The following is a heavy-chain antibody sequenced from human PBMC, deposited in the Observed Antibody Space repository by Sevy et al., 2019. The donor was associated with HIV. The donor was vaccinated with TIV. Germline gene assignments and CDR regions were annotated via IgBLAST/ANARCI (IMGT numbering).Heavy chain of an antibody. CDR2: ISTSGSTI. CDR1: GFFFSHYE. D-gene: IGHD3-22*01. CDR3: ARDIDSRSYSYAFDL. J-gene: IGHJ3*01. V-gene: IGHV3-48*03. Sequence: GGSLRLSCKASGFFFSHYEMNWVRQAPGKGLEWVSYISTSGSTIYYADSMKGRFTVSRDNAKNSLYLQMNSLRADDTALYYCARDIDSRSYSYAFDLWGHGTMVTVSS.